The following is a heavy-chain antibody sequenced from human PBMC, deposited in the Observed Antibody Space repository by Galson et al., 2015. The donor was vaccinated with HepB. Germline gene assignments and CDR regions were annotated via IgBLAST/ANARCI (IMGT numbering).Heavy chain of an antibody. D-gene: IGHD2-21*02. CDR2: IYPGDSDT. Sequence: QSGAEVKKPGESLKISCKGSGYSFTSYWIGWVRQMPGKGLEWMGIIYPGDSDTRYSPSFQGQVTISADKSISTAYLQWSSLKASDTAMYYCARQSELAYCGGDCYSPWYFDLWGRGTLVTVSS. CDR1: GYSFTSYW. CDR3: ARQSELAYCGGDCYSPWYFDL. V-gene: IGHV5-51*01. J-gene: IGHJ2*01.